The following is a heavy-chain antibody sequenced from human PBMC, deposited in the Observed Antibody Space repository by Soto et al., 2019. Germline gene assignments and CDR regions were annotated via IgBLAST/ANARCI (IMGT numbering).Heavy chain of an antibody. D-gene: IGHD4-17*01. CDR3: ARGLRWTRAFDF. J-gene: IGHJ4*02. CDR2: MSHTGST. Sequence: QLQLQESGPGRVKPSETLSLTCSVSRGYITSSSYSWGWIRQSPGTGLQWIGSMSHTGSTFYNPSLNGRVAISVDTSKTQISLKLSSVTAADTGTYYCARGLRWTRAFDFWGQGTLVAVSS. CDR1: RGYITSSSYS. V-gene: IGHV4-39*01.